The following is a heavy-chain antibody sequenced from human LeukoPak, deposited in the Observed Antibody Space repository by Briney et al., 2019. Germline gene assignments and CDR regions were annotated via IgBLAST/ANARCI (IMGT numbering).Heavy chain of an antibody. CDR1: GFTFSSYT. V-gene: IGHV3-48*04. D-gene: IGHD3-10*01. CDR3: VRRGLIVTEYLER. Sequence: GGSLRLSCAASGFTFSSYTMNWVRQAPGQGLEWVSYISSSSSTTYYADSVKGRFTISRDNAKNSLYLQMNSLRAEDTAVYYCVRRGLIVTEYLERWGQGTLVIVSS. CDR2: ISSSSSTT. J-gene: IGHJ1*01.